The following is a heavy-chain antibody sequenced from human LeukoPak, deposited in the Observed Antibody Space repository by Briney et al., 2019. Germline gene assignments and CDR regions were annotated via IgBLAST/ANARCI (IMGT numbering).Heavy chain of an antibody. V-gene: IGHV3-74*01. D-gene: IGHD6-6*01. CDR1: GFTFSSYW. J-gene: IGHJ4*02. CDR3: AREASYSSTSDY. Sequence: GGSLRLSCAASGFTFSSYWMHWVRQAPGKGLVWVSRIHSDGSVTRYADSVKGRFTISRDNAKNTLFLQMNSLRAEDTAVYYCAREASYSSTSDYWGRGTLVTVSS. CDR2: IHSDGSVT.